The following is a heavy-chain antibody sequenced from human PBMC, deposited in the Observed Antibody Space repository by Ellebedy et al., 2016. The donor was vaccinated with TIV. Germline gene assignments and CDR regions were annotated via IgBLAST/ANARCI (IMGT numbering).Heavy chain of an antibody. CDR3: ATGGELLTRYDAFDI. V-gene: IGHV1-2*04. Sequence: ASVKVSCKASGYTFTSYYMHWVRQAPGQGLEWMGWINPNSGGTNYAQKFQGWVTMTEDTSTDTAYMELSSLRSEDTAVYYCATGGELLTRYDAFDIWGQGTMVTVSS. J-gene: IGHJ3*02. CDR2: INPNSGGT. CDR1: GYTFTSYY. D-gene: IGHD3-10*01.